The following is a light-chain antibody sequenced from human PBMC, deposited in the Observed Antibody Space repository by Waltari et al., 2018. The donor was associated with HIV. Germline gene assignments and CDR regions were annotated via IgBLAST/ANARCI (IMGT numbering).Light chain of an antibody. CDR1: SSDVGAYKY. Sequence: SALTQTRAVSGSPGQSVTISCTETSSDVGAYKYVSWYKQHQGKAPNFMIYDVSKRPSGVPDLFSGSKSRNTASLTISGLQADDEAIYYCCSYAGTYEVVFGGGTKLTVL. J-gene: IGLJ2*01. CDR2: DVS. CDR3: CSYAGTYEVV. V-gene: IGLV2-11*01.